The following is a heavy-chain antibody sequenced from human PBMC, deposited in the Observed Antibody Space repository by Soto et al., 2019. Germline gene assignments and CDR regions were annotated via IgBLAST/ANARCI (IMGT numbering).Heavy chain of an antibody. CDR3: AKKAQTQLLRMVFDF. Sequence: GGSLRLSCAASGFTFSSYAMSWVRQAPGKGPEWVSDISGSGDTTYYADSVKGRFTISRDNSKNTLYLQMNSLRAEDTAAYYCAKKAQTQLLRMVFDFWGQGTLVTVSS. CDR2: ISGSGDTT. D-gene: IGHD2-2*01. V-gene: IGHV3-23*01. J-gene: IGHJ4*02. CDR1: GFTFSSYA.